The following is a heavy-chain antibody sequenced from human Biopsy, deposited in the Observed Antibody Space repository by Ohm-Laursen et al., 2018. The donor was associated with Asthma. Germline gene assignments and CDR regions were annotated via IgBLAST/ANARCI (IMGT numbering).Heavy chain of an antibody. D-gene: IGHD2-2*01. Sequence: SDTLSLTCTVSGGSVSSGSYYWSWIRQPPGKGLEWIGYIYYSGSTNYNPSLKSRVTISVDTSKNQFSLKLSSVTAADTAVYYCARVVGGYCSSTSCYGGYYYGMDVWGQGTTVTVSS. J-gene: IGHJ6*02. V-gene: IGHV4-61*01. CDR3: ARVVGGYCSSTSCYGGYYYGMDV. CDR1: GGSVSSGSYY. CDR2: IYYSGST.